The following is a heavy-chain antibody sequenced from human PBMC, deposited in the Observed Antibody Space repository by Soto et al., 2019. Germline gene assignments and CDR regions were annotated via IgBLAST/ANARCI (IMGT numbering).Heavy chain of an antibody. Sequence: QITLKESGPTLVKPTQTLTLTCTFSGFSLSTSGVGVGWIRQPPGKALEWLALIYWDDDKRYSPSLKSRLTIIKFTCXNQVVLTMTNMDPVDTATYYCAHSSKWIQLWSLDYWGQGTLVTVSS. CDR1: GFSLSTSGVG. CDR3: AHSSKWIQLWSLDY. V-gene: IGHV2-5*02. J-gene: IGHJ4*02. D-gene: IGHD5-18*01. CDR2: IYWDDDK.